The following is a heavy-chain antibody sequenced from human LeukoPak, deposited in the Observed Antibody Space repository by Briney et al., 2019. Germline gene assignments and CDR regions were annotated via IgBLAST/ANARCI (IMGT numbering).Heavy chain of an antibody. CDR2: ISGSTIYI. CDR1: GFTFTNAW. V-gene: IGHV3-21*06. Sequence: GGSLRLSCAASGFTFTNAWMSWVRQAPGKGLEWVSTISGSTIYIYYADSVKGRFTISRDNAKNSLSLQMNSLRAEDTAVYYCARVRCSRGTCYLDYWGQGTLVTVSS. J-gene: IGHJ4*02. D-gene: IGHD2-15*01. CDR3: ARVRCSRGTCYLDY.